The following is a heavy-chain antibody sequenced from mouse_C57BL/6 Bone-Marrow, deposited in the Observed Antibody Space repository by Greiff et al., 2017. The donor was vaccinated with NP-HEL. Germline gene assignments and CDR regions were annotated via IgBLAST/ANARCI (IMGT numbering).Heavy chain of an antibody. Sequence: VQLQESGPALVKPGASVKISCKASGYAFSSSWMNWVKQRPGKGLEWIGRIYPGDGDTNYNGKFKGKATLTADKSSSTAYMQLSSLTSEDSAVYFCALDGSSQYYFDDWGKGTTLTVSS. CDR3: ALDGSSQYYFDD. CDR1: GYAFSSSW. V-gene: IGHV1-82*01. J-gene: IGHJ2*01. D-gene: IGHD1-1*01. CDR2: IYPGDGDT.